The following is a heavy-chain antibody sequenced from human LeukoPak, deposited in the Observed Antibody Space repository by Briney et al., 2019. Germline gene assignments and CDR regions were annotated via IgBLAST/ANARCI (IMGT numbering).Heavy chain of an antibody. D-gene: IGHD3-3*01. CDR2: IYYSGST. Sequence: PSETLSLTCTVSGGSISSYYWSWIRQPPGKGLEWIGYIYYSGSTNYNPSLKNRVTISVDTSKNQFSLKLSSVTAADTAVYYCARGRGYDFWSGYYRDLDYWGQGTLVTVSS. J-gene: IGHJ4*02. CDR3: ARGRGYDFWSGYYRDLDY. CDR1: GGSISSYY. V-gene: IGHV4-59*01.